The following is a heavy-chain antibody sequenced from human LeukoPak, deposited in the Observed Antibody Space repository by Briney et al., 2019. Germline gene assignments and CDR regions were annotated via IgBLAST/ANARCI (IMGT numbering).Heavy chain of an antibody. V-gene: IGHV3-30*04. Sequence: GGSLRLSCAASGFTFSSYATHWVRQAPGKGLEWVAVISYDGSNKYYADSVKGRFTISRDNSKNTLYLQMNSLRAEDTAVYYCARDPGRPWFEYYFDYWGQGTLVTVSS. CDR1: GFTFSSYA. CDR2: ISYDGSNK. D-gene: IGHD3-10*01. CDR3: ARDPGRPWFEYYFDY. J-gene: IGHJ4*02.